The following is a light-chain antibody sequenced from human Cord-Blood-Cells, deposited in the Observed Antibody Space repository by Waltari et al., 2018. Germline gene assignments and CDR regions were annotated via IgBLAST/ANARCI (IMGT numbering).Light chain of an antibody. Sequence: SYELTQPPSVSVSPGQTARITCSGDALPKQYAYWYQQKPGQAPVLVRYKDSERPSGIPERFSGSSSGTTVTLTISGGQAEDEADYYCQSADSSGTDWVFGGGTKLTVL. V-gene: IGLV3-25*03. CDR3: QSADSSGTDWV. J-gene: IGLJ3*02. CDR1: ALPKQY. CDR2: KDS.